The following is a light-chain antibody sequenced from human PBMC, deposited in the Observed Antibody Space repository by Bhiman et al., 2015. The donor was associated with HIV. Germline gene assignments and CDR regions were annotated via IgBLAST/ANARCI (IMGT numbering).Light chain of an antibody. Sequence: QSALTQPASVSGSPGQSITISCTGSSRDVGGYKYVSWYQQHPGKAPKLMIYDVTNRPSGVSDRFSGSKSGNTASLTISGLQAADEADYYCSSYTSRNTLVFGGGTKLTVL. V-gene: IGLV2-14*03. CDR2: DVT. J-gene: IGLJ3*02. CDR3: SSYTSRNTLV. CDR1: SRDVGGYKY.